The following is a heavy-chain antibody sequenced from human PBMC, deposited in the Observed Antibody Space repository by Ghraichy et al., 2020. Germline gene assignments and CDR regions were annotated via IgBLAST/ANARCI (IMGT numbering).Heavy chain of an antibody. J-gene: IGHJ3*01. CDR3: ARDRGGSHSYIAFDV. V-gene: IGHV1-18*01. CDR1: GYTFSNYY. Sequence: ASVKVSCKASGYTFSNYYIGWVRQAPGQGLEWIGWSSGYNGNTNHTQRVQGRVTMTTDTSTSTAYMELRSLRSDDTAVYYCARDRGGSHSYIAFDVWGQGTMVTVSS. D-gene: IGHD5-18*01. CDR2: SSGYNGNT.